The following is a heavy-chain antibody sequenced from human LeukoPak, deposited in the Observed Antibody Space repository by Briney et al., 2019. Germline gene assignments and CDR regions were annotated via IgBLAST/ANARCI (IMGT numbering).Heavy chain of an antibody. D-gene: IGHD6-13*01. CDR3: ARHRTMTPYPIAAAGSLSFAFDP. J-gene: IGHJ5*02. CDR2: ISAYNGNT. V-gene: IGHV1-18*01. CDR1: GGTFSSYG. Sequence: GASVKVSCKASGGTFSSYGISWVRQAPGQGLEWMGWISAYNGNTNYAQKLQGRVTMTTDTSTSTAYMELRSLRSADTAVYYCARHRTMTPYPIAAAGSLSFAFDPWGQGTLVTVSS.